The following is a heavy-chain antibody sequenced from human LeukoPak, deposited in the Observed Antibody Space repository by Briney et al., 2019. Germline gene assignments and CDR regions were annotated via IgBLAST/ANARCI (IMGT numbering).Heavy chain of an antibody. CDR2: ISYDGSNK. V-gene: IGHV3-30-3*01. D-gene: IGHD3-10*01. J-gene: IGHJ4*02. CDR3: VRDSTILRGVIGYFDY. Sequence: GGSLRLSCAASGFTFSSYWMTWVRQAPGKGLEWVAVISYDGSNKYYADSVKGRFTISRDNSKNTVNLQMHSLGAEDRAVYYCVRDSTILRGVIGYFDYWGQGTLVTVSS. CDR1: GFTFSSYW.